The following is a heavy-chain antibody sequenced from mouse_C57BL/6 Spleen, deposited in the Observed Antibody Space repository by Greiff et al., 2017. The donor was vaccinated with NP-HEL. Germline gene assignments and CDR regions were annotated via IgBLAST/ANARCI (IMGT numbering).Heavy chain of an antibody. J-gene: IGHJ3*01. D-gene: IGHD1-1*01. CDR3: ARSYCYGSSYAVAY. Sequence: QVQLKQPGAELVKPGASVKLSCKASGYTFTSYWMHWVKQRPGRGLEWIGRIDPNSGGTKYNEKFKSKATLTVDKPSSTAYMQLSSLTSEDSAVYYCARSYCYGSSYAVAYWGQGTLVTVSA. CDR2: IDPNSGGT. V-gene: IGHV1-72*01. CDR1: GYTFTSYW.